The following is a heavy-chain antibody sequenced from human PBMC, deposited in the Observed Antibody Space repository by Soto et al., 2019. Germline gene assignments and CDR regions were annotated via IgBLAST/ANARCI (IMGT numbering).Heavy chain of an antibody. J-gene: IGHJ5*02. CDR1: AGSVSSGSYY. D-gene: IGHD5-18*01. CDR3: ARGVPYSYGYVSWFDP. CDR2: IYYSEST. Sequence: QVQLQESGPGLVKPSETLSLTCTVSAGSVSSGSYYWSWIRQPPWKGLEWIGYIYYSESTNYNPSLKSRVTISVDTSKNQFSLKLSSVTAADTAVYYCARGVPYSYGYVSWFDPWGQGTLVTVSS. V-gene: IGHV4-61*01.